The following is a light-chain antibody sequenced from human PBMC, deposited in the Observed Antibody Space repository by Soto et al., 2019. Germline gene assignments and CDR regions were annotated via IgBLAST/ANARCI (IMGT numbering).Light chain of an antibody. J-gene: IGKJ2*01. V-gene: IGKV1-39*01. Sequence: DIQMTQSPSSLSASVGDRVTITCRASQSISSYLNWYQQKPGKAPKLLIYAASSLQSGVPSRFSGSGSGTDFTLTINSLQPEDFATYYCQHTYSAPYTFGQGTKVNIK. CDR2: AAS. CDR3: QHTYSAPYT. CDR1: QSISSY.